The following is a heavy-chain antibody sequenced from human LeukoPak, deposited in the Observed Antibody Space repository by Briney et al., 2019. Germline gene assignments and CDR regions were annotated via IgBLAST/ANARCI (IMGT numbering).Heavy chain of an antibody. CDR2: IIPIFGTA. D-gene: IGHD1-26*01. J-gene: IGHJ3*02. CDR1: GYTFTGYY. CDR3: ARDRVGATGDAFDI. V-gene: IGHV1-69*13. Sequence: GASVKVSCKASGYTFTGYYMHWVRQAPGQGLEWMGGIIPIFGTANYAQKFQGRVTITADESTSTAYMELSSLRSEDTAVYYCARDRVGATGDAFDIWGQGTMVTVSS.